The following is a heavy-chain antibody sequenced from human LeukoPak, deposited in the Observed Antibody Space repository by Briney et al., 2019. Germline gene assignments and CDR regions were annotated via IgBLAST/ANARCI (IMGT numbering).Heavy chain of an antibody. Sequence: PSETLSLTCAVYGGSFSGYYWSWIRQPPGKGLEWIGEINHSGSTNYNPSLKSRVTISVDTSKNQFSLKLSSVTAADTAVYYCARMTGTTFMDYWGQGTLVTVSS. D-gene: IGHD1-7*01. CDR3: ARMTGTTFMDY. CDR2: INHSGST. CDR1: GGSFSGYY. J-gene: IGHJ4*02. V-gene: IGHV4-34*01.